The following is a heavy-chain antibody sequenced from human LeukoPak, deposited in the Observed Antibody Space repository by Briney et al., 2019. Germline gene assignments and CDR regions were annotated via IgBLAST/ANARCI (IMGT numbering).Heavy chain of an antibody. J-gene: IGHJ4*02. D-gene: IGHD3-10*01. CDR1: GYSFVLYG. CDR3: ARGGRSYGSGSYFQFEY. V-gene: IGHV1-18*01. CDR2: ISTYNGNT. Sequence: GASVKVSCKASGYSFVLYGISWVRQAPGQGPEWMGWISTYNGNTKYAQQFQGRVTMTRDTSITTTYMEVTRLTQNDTAMYYCARGGRSYGSGSYFQFEYWGQGTLVTVSS.